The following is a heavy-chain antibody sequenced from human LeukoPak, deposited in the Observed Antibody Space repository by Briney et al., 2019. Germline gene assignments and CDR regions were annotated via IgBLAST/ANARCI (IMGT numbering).Heavy chain of an antibody. J-gene: IGHJ5*02. D-gene: IGHD3-10*01. CDR2: INWNGGST. Sequence: GGSLRLSCAASGFTFDDYGMSWVRQAPGKGLEWVSGINWNGGSTGYADSVKGRFTISRDNAKNSLYLQMNSLRAEDTALYYCARGHLNPARGEATPNWFDPWGQGTLVTVSS. V-gene: IGHV3-20*04. CDR3: ARGHLNPARGEATPNWFDP. CDR1: GFTFDDYG.